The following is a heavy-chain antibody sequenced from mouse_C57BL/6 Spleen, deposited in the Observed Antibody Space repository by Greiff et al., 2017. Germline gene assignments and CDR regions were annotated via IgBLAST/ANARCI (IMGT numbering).Heavy chain of an antibody. D-gene: IGHD2-3*01. J-gene: IGHJ3*01. Sequence: VNLVESGPELVKPGASVKISCKASGYAFSSSWMNWVKQRPGKGLEWIGRIYPGDGDTNYNGKFKGKATLTADKSSSTAYMQLSSLTSEDSAVYFCARYLYDGGFAYWGQGTLVTVSA. V-gene: IGHV1-82*01. CDR2: IYPGDGDT. CDR3: ARYLYDGGFAY. CDR1: GYAFSSSW.